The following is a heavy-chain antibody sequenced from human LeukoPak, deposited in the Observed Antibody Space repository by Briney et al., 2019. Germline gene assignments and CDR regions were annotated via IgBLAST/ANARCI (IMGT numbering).Heavy chain of an antibody. CDR1: GFTFSSYA. J-gene: IGHJ4*02. Sequence: GGSLRLSCAASGFTFSSYAMTWVRQAPGKGLEWVSAISASGGATYYADSVKGRFTISRDNSKNTLYLQINRLKTEDTAVYYCTTGGVRGQYYFDYWGQGTLVTVSS. D-gene: IGHD1-1*01. CDR3: TTGGVRGQYYFDY. CDR2: ISASGGAT. V-gene: IGHV3-23*01.